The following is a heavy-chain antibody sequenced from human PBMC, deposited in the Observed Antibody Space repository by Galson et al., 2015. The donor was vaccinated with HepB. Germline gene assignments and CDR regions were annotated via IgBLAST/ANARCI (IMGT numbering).Heavy chain of an antibody. CDR3: ARDQAVVVVAARWFDP. Sequence: SVKVSCKASGGTFSSYTISWVRQAPGQGLEWMGRIIPILGIANYAQKFQGRVTITADKSTSTAYMELSSLRSEDTAVYYCARDQAVVVVAARWFDPWGQGTLVTVSS. CDR1: GGTFSSYT. CDR2: IIPILGIA. J-gene: IGHJ5*02. D-gene: IGHD2-15*01. V-gene: IGHV1-69*04.